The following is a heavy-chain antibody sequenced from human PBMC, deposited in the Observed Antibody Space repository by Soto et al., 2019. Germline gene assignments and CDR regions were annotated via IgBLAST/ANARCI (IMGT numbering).Heavy chain of an antibody. CDR1: GGTFSSYA. V-gene: IGHV1-69*12. D-gene: IGHD1-1*01. J-gene: IGHJ6*01. Sequence: QLQLVQSGAEVTKPGSSVKVSCKASGGTFSSYAFSWVRQAPGQGLEWMGGIIPIFGRANYAQKFQGRVTLTADESTSTGYMEVSSLRPEDTAVYYCARHPTYSANGTVVPPKYGMDVWGQGTRVTGSS. CDR3: ARHPTYSANGTVVPPKYGMDV. CDR2: IIPIFGRA.